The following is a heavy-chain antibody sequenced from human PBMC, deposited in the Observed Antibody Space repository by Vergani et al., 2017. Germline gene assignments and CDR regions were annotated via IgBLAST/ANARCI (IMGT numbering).Heavy chain of an antibody. J-gene: IGHJ4*02. V-gene: IGHV4-61*02. CDR1: GGSLSSGSYY. CDR2: IYTSGST. Sequence: QVQLPESGPGLVKPSQTLSLTCTVSGGSLSSGSYYWSWIRQPAGKGLGWIGRIYTSGSTNYNPSLKSRVTISVDTSKNQFSLKLSSVTAADTAVYYCARSGGGYYFDYWGQGTLVTVSS. D-gene: IGHD3-16*01. CDR3: ARSGGGYYFDY.